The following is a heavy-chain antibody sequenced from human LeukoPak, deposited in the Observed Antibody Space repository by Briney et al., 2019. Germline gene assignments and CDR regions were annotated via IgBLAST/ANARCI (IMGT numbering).Heavy chain of an antibody. V-gene: IGHV4-59*08. CDR2: IYYSGST. D-gene: IGHD3-10*01. CDR1: GGSISSYY. CDR3: ARHPITEVFDY. J-gene: IGHJ4*02. Sequence: SETLSLTCTVSGGSISSYYWSWIRQPPGKGLEWIGYIYYSGSTNYNPSLKSRVTISVDTSKNQFSLKLSSVTAADTAVYYCARHPITEVFDYWGQGTLVTVSS.